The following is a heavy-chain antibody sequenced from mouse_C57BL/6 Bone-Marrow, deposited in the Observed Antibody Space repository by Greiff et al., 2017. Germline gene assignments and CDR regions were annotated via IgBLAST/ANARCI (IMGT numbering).Heavy chain of an antibody. Sequence: QVQLKESGPGLVAPSQSLSITCTVSGFSLTSYAISWVRQPPGKGLEWLGVIWTGGGTNYYSALKSRLSISKDNSKSQVFLKMNSLQTDDTARYDCARNLGYYGSSRYFDVWGTGTTVTVSA. J-gene: IGHJ1*03. V-gene: IGHV2-9-1*01. CDR1: GFSLTSYA. CDR2: IWTGGGT. CDR3: ARNLGYYGSSRYFDV. D-gene: IGHD1-1*01.